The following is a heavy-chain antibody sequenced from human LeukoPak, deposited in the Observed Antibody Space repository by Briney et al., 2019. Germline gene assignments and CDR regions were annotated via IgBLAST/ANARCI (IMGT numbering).Heavy chain of an antibody. CDR1: GGSISRTSYY. D-gene: IGHD3-22*01. CDR2: IYTSGST. CDR3: ARDSSGFVTDY. J-gene: IGHJ4*02. V-gene: IGHV4-4*07. Sequence: PSETLSLTCTVSGGSISRTSYYWDWIRQPAGKGREWIGRIYTSGSTNYNPSLKSRVTMSVDTSKNQFSLKLSSVTAADTAVYYCARDSSGFVTDYWGQGTLVTVSS.